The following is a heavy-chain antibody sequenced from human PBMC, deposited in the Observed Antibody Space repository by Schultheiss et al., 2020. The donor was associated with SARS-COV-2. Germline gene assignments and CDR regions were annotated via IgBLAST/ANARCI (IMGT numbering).Heavy chain of an antibody. CDR2: IYYSGST. CDR1: GGSISSYY. Sequence: SETLSLTCTVSGGSISSYYWSWIRQPPGKGLEWIGYIYYSGSTNYNPSLKSRVTISVDTSKNQFSLKLSSVTAADTAVYYCARDRLAVAVYYYYGMDVWGQGTTVTVAS. D-gene: IGHD6-19*01. CDR3: ARDRLAVAVYYYYGMDV. V-gene: IGHV4-59*01. J-gene: IGHJ6*02.